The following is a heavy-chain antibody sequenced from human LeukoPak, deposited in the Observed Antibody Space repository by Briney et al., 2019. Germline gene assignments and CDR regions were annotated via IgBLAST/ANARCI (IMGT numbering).Heavy chain of an antibody. V-gene: IGHV3-30*18. CDR2: ISYDGSNK. CDR3: AKSGYSSSWYIYYYYYYGMDV. D-gene: IGHD6-13*01. J-gene: IGHJ6*02. CDR1: GFTFSSYG. Sequence: GRSLRLSCAASGFTFSSYGMHWVCQAPGKGLEWVAVISYDGSNKYYADSVKGRFTISRDNSKNTLYLQMNSLRAEDTAVYYCAKSGYSSSWYIYYYYYYGMDVWGQGTTVTVSS.